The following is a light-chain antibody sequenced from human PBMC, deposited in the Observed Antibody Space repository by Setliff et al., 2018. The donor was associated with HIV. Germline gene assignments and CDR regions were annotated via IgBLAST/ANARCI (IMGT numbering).Light chain of an antibody. J-gene: IGLJ1*01. V-gene: IGLV2-11*01. CDR1: SSDVGAFDY. Sequence: QSVLTQPASVSGSPGQSVTFSCTGSSSDVGAFDYVSWYQQHPGKAPKLLIYDVTRRPSGVPDRFSGSKSGNTASLTISGLQAEDEADYYCCSYAGSYSYMFGTGTKVTVL. CDR2: DVT. CDR3: CSYAGSYSYM.